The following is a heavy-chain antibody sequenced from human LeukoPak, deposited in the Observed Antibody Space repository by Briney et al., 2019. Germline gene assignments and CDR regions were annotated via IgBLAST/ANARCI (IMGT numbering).Heavy chain of an antibody. CDR2: ISAYNGNT. Sequence: ASVKVSCKASSYTFTSYGISWVRQARGQGLEWMGWISAYNGNTNYAQKLQGRVTMTTDTSTSTAYMELRSLRSDDTAVYYCAREASAAGSWFDPWGQGSLVTVSS. J-gene: IGHJ5*02. CDR1: SYTFTSYG. V-gene: IGHV1-18*04. D-gene: IGHD6-13*01. CDR3: AREASAAGSWFDP.